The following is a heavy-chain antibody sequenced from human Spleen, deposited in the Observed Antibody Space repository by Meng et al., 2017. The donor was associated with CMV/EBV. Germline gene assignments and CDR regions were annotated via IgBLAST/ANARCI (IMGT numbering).Heavy chain of an antibody. CDR1: GDTFSRYS. Sequence: CKASGDTFSRYSITWVRQAPGQGLEWMGGIIPIVATATYAQKFQGRVTISADKTTRTVYMELSSLTSEDTAVYYCAREEQLLNWFDPWGQGTLVTVSS. V-gene: IGHV1-69*06. CDR3: AREEQLLNWFDP. D-gene: IGHD2-21*01. J-gene: IGHJ5*02. CDR2: IIPIVATA.